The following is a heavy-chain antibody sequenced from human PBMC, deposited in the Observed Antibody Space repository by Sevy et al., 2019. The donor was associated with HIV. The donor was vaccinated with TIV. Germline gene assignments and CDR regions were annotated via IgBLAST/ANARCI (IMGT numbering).Heavy chain of an antibody. V-gene: IGHV3-23*01. CDR2: TGGRGGAT. CDR1: GFPFINYA. J-gene: IGHJ3*01. D-gene: IGHD2-15*01. Sequence: GGSLRLSCAASGFPFINYAMSWVRQGPGKGLEWVSATGGRGGATYYADSVKGRFTISRDNSKNTLYLQMDSLRAEDTAVYYCAKDVVAVVGDAFDVWGQGTMVTVSS. CDR3: AKDVVAVVGDAFDV.